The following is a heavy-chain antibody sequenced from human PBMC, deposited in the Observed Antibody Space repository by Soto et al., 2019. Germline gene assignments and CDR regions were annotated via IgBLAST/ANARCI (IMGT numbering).Heavy chain of an antibody. V-gene: IGHV3-64*01. CDR1: GFTFSSYA. CDR3: ATEDIDSNRFDY. CDR2: ISSNGGST. Sequence: GGSLRLSCAASGFTFSSYAMHWVRQAPGKGLEYVSAISSNGGSTYYANSVKGRFTISRDNSKNTLYLQMGSLRAEDMAVYYCATEDIDSNRFDYWGQGTLVTVSS. D-gene: IGHD6-13*01. J-gene: IGHJ4*02.